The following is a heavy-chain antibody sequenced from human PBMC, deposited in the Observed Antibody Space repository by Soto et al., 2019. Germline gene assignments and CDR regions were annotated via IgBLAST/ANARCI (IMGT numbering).Heavy chain of an antibody. J-gene: IGHJ4*02. Sequence: SETLSLTCAVYGGSFSGYYWSWIRQPPGKGLEWIGEINHSGSTNYNPSLKSRVTISVDTSKNQFSLKLSSVTAADTAVYYCARAGSKHIVAAIPAYFDYWGQGTLVTVPQ. D-gene: IGHD5-12*01. CDR2: INHSGST. CDR1: GGSFSGYY. CDR3: ARAGSKHIVAAIPAYFDY. V-gene: IGHV4-34*01.